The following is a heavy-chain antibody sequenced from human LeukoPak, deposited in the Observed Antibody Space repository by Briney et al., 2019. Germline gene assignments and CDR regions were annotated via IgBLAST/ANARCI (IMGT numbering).Heavy chain of an antibody. Sequence: GGSLRLSCAASGFTFDDYAMHWVRQAPGKGLEWVSAISGSGGSTYYADSVKGRFTISRDNSKNTLYLQMNSLRAEDTAVYYCAKLGIIVVVVAASSDWGQGTLVTVSS. D-gene: IGHD2-15*01. CDR1: GFTFDDYA. J-gene: IGHJ4*02. CDR2: ISGSGGST. V-gene: IGHV3-23*01. CDR3: AKLGIIVVVVAASSD.